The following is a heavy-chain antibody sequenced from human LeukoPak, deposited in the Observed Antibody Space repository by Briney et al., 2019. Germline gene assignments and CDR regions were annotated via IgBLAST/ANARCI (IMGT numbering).Heavy chain of an antibody. J-gene: IGHJ4*02. CDR3: ARDGLPVALDY. Sequence: GGSLRLSCATSGFIFSSHWMSWVRQAPGKGLEWVAKIKEDGSEKYYVDSVRGRFTISRDNGKNSLYLQMNSLRAEDTAVYFCARDGLPVALDYWGQGTLVAVSS. CDR1: GFIFSSHW. D-gene: IGHD5-12*01. V-gene: IGHV3-7*01. CDR2: IKEDGSEK.